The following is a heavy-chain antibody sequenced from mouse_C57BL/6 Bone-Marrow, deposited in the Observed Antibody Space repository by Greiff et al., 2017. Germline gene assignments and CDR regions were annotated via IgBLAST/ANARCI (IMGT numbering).Heavy chain of an antibody. Sequence: QVQLQQPGAELVKPGASVKLSCKASGYTFTSYWMQWVKQRPGKGLEWMGEIDPSDSYTNYKQKVKGKATLTGDTAYSTAYMQLSSLTSEDTAVYYCARRIYYDYDWFAYWGQGTLVTVSA. V-gene: IGHV1-50*01. CDR1: GYTFTSYW. D-gene: IGHD2-4*01. J-gene: IGHJ3*01. CDR3: ARRIYYDYDWFAY. CDR2: IDPSDSYT.